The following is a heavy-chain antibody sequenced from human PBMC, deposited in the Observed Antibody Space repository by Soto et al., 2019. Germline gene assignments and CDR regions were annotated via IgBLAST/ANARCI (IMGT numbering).Heavy chain of an antibody. Sequence: GGSLRLSCAASGFTFSSYGMHWVRQAPGKGLEWVAVIWYDGSNKYYADSVKGRFTISRDNSKNTLYLQMNSLRAEDTAVYYCARDNAFEYSSSSGLVLNYYYGMDVWGQGTTVTVSS. J-gene: IGHJ6*02. CDR1: GFTFSSYG. CDR3: ARDNAFEYSSSSGLVLNYYYGMDV. CDR2: IWYDGSNK. D-gene: IGHD6-6*01. V-gene: IGHV3-33*01.